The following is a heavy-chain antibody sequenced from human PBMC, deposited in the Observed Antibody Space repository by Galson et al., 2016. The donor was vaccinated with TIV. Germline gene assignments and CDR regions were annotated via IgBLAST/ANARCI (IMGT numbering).Heavy chain of an antibody. J-gene: IGHJ5*01. CDR2: IDPSDSYT. V-gene: IGHV5-10-1*01. CDR1: GYTFTKYC. Sequence: QSGAEVKKPGESLRISCKGSGYTFTKYCITWVRQMPGKGLEWMGKIDPSDSYTNYSPSFRGHVTMSAGKSIRTAYLQWSSLKASDSAIYYCARAGRGVYRFPFDSWGRGTLVIVSS. D-gene: IGHD3-10*01. CDR3: ARAGRGVYRFPFDS.